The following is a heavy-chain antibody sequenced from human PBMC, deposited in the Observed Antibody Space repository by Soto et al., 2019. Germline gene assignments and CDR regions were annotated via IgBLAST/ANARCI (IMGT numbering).Heavy chain of an antibody. Sequence: EVQLLESGGGLVQPGGSLRLSCAASGFTFSSYAMSWVRQAPGKGLEWVSAISGSGGSTYYSDSVKGRFTISRDNSKNTLYLQKNSLRAEDTAVYYCAKDDVVGRNFDYWGQGTLVTVSS. V-gene: IGHV3-23*01. D-gene: IGHD1-26*01. CDR2: ISGSGGST. CDR1: GFTFSSYA. J-gene: IGHJ4*02. CDR3: AKDDVVGRNFDY.